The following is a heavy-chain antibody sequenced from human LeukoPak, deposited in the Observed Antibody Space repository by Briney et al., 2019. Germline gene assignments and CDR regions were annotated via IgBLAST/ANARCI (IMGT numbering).Heavy chain of an antibody. V-gene: IGHV3-43*02. CDR1: GFTFDDYA. Sequence: GGSLRLSCAASGFTFDDYAMHWVRQAPGKGLEWVSLISGDGGSTYYADSVKGRFTISRDNSKNSLYLQMNSLRTEDTALYYCAKDNARYCSGGSCYSVDWGQGTLVTVSS. J-gene: IGHJ4*02. D-gene: IGHD2-15*01. CDR3: AKDNARYCSGGSCYSVD. CDR2: ISGDGGST.